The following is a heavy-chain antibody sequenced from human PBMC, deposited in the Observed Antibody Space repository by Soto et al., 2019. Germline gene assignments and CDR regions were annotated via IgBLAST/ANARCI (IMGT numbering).Heavy chain of an antibody. CDR2: INSDGSST. CDR3: ARDSIAVAPLDYYYYMDV. D-gene: IGHD2-15*01. Sequence: GGSLRLSCAASGFTFSSYWMHWVRQAPGKGQVWVSRINSDGSSTSYADSVKGRFTISRDNAKNTLYLQMNSLRAEDTAVYYCARDSIAVAPLDYYYYMDVWGKGTTDTVSS. V-gene: IGHV3-74*01. CDR1: GFTFSSYW. J-gene: IGHJ6*03.